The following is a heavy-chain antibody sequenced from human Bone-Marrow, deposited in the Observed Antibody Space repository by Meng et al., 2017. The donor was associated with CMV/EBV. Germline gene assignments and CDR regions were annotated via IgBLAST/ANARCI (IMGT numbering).Heavy chain of an antibody. V-gene: IGHV1-69*05. J-gene: IGHJ4*02. D-gene: IGHD1-26*01. Sequence: KASGGTFSNYAISWVRQTPGQGLEGMGGIIPIFGTANYAQKFQGRVTITTDESTSTAYMELSSLRSEDTAVYYCARALVGATVSFDYWGQGTLVTVSS. CDR2: IIPIFGTA. CDR1: GGTFSNYA. CDR3: ARALVGATVSFDY.